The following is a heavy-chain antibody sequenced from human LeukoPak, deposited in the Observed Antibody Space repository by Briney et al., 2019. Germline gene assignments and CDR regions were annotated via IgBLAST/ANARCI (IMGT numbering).Heavy chain of an antibody. J-gene: IGHJ6*03. CDR3: ARTTEGYCRGRSCYSYYYYMDV. CDR2: IYYSGST. Sequence: SETLSLTCSVSGGSISSSNYYWGRIRQPPGKGLEWIGSIYYSGSTYYNPSLKSRVTIFVDTSKNQFSLKLRSVTAADTAVYYCARTTEGYCRGRSCYSYYYYMDVWGKGTTVTVSS. V-gene: IGHV4-39*07. D-gene: IGHD2-15*01. CDR1: GGSISSSNYY.